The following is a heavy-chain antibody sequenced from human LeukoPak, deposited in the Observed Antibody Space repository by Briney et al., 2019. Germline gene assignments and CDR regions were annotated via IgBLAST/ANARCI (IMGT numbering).Heavy chain of an antibody. D-gene: IGHD4/OR15-4a*01. CDR3: ARAYEYGWFDP. CDR2: INPKTGGT. V-gene: IGHV1-2*02. Sequence: ASVTVSCKASGYTFTDYYLHWVRQAPGQGLEWMGWINPKTGGTTYAQKFQGRVTMTRDTSITTGNMEVTNLRSDDTAVYYCARAYEYGWFDPWGQGTLVTVSS. J-gene: IGHJ5*02. CDR1: GYTFTDYY.